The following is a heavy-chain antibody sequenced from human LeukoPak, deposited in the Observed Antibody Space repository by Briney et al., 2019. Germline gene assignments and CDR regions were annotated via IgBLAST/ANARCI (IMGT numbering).Heavy chain of an antibody. D-gene: IGHD4-17*01. CDR1: GFNFSIHW. Sequence: GGSLRLSCAASGFNFSIHWMTWVRQAPGKGLEWVAVISYDGSNKYYADSVKGRFTISRDNSENTLYLQMNSLRAEDTAVYYCARLTVTTIIDYWGQGTLVTVSS. CDR3: ARLTVTTIIDY. J-gene: IGHJ4*02. CDR2: ISYDGSNK. V-gene: IGHV3-30-3*01.